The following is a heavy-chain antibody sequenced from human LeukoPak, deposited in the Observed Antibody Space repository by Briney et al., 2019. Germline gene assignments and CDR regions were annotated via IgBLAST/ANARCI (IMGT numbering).Heavy chain of an antibody. CDR2: INPSGGST. CDR3: ARDPGYYDSSARYYFDY. V-gene: IGHV1-46*01. CDR1: GYTFTSYY. Sequence: ASVKVSCKASGYTFTSYYMHWVRQAPGRGLEWMGIINPSGGSTSYAQKFQGRVTMTRDTSTSTVYMELSSLRSEDTAVYYCARDPGYYDSSARYYFDYWGQGTLVTVSS. J-gene: IGHJ4*02. D-gene: IGHD3-22*01.